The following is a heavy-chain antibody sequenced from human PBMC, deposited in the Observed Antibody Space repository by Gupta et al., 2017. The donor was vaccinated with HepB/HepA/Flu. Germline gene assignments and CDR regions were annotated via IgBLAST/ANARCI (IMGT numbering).Heavy chain of an antibody. CDR3: ARGFDIVVVPAAPFAFDI. Sequence: QVQLQQWGAGLSKPSETLSLTCAVYGGSFSGYYWSWIRQPPGKGLEWIGEINHSGSTNHNPSLKRRVTISVDTSKNQFSLKLSSVPAADTAVYYCARGFDIVVVPAAPFAFDIWGQGTMVTVSS. CDR1: GGSFSGYY. J-gene: IGHJ3*02. D-gene: IGHD2-2*01. V-gene: IGHV4-34*01. CDR2: INHSGST.